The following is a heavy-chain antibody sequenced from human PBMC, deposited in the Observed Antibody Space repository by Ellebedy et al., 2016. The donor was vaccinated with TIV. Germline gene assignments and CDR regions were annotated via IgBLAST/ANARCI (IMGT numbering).Heavy chain of an antibody. CDR3: ASPTLAVAGTENWFDP. CDR2: IHHSGST. V-gene: IGHV4-38-2*02. J-gene: IGHJ5*02. D-gene: IGHD6-19*01. CDR1: GYSISSGYY. Sequence: GSLRLXCTVSGYSISSGYYWGWIRQPPGKGLEWIGSIHHSGSTYYNPSLKSRVTISVDTSKNQFSLKLSSVTAADTAVYYCASPTLAVAGTENWFDPWGQGTLVTVSS.